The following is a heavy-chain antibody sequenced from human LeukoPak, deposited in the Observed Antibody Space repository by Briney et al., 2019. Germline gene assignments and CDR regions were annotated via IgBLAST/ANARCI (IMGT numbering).Heavy chain of an antibody. V-gene: IGHV4-39*07. D-gene: IGHD5-18*01. CDR1: GGSISSSSYS. CDR2: IYYSGST. Sequence: SETLSLTCTVSGGSISSSSYSWGWIRQPPGKELESIGSIYYSGSTYYNPSLKSRVIISIDTSKSQFSLKVSSVTAADTAVYYCARVSPVTSFDYWGQGTLVTVSS. CDR3: ARVSPVTSFDY. J-gene: IGHJ4*02.